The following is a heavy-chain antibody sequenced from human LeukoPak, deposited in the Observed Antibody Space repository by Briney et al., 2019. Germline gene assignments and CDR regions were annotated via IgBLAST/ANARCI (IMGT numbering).Heavy chain of an antibody. CDR3: ARHWGGGSYFSHWFDP. Sequence: SETLSLTCTVFGGSISGSRYYWGWIRQPPGKGLEWIGSIYYSGSTYYNPSLKSRVTISVDTSKNQFSLKLSSVTAADTTVYYCARHWGGGSYFSHWFDPWGQGTLVTVSS. D-gene: IGHD1-26*01. CDR2: IYYSGST. J-gene: IGHJ5*02. CDR1: GGSISGSRYY. V-gene: IGHV4-39*01.